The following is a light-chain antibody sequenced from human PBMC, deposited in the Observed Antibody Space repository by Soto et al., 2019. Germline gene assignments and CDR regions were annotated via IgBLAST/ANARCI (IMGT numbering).Light chain of an antibody. CDR2: GAS. Sequence: EIVLTQSPGTLSLSPGERATLSCRASQSVSRNYLTWYQQKPGQAPRLLIYGASSRATGIQDRFSGSGSGTDFTLTISRLEPEDFAVYYCQQYGSSPFTFGPGTKVDIK. J-gene: IGKJ3*01. V-gene: IGKV3-20*01. CDR1: QSVSRNY. CDR3: QQYGSSPFT.